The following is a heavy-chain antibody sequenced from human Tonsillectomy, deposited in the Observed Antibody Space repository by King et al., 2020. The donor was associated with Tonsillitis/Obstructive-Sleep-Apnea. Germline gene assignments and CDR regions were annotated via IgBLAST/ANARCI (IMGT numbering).Heavy chain of an antibody. CDR2: IDHSGST. D-gene: IGHD6-13*01. Sequence: VQLQQWGAGLLKPSETLSLTCAVYGGSFSGYYWNWIRQPPGKGLEWIGEIDHSGSTNYNPSLKSRVTISVDTSKNHFSLKLSSVTAADTAVYFCAREHSSSLDYWGQGTLVTVSS. CDR3: AREHSSSLDY. V-gene: IGHV4-34*01. CDR1: GGSFSGYY. J-gene: IGHJ4*02.